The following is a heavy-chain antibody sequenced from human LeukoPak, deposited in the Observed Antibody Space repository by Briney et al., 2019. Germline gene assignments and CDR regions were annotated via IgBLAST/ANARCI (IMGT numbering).Heavy chain of an antibody. CDR1: GGSISNTDH. V-gene: IGHV4-4*02. Sequence: SETLSLTCAVSGGSISNTDHWNWVRQPPGTGLEWIGEMYHDGYTNYNPSLKSRVTMSVDKSKNHFSLKLTSVTAADTAVYYCARSRGAAAGWSFDIWGQGTVVTVSS. CDR3: ARSRGAAAGWSFDI. D-gene: IGHD6-13*01. J-gene: IGHJ3*02. CDR2: MYHDGYT.